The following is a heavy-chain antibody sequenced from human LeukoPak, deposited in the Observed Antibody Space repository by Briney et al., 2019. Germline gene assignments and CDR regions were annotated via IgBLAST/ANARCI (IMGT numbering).Heavy chain of an antibody. CDR2: INAGNGNT. Sequence: ASVKVSCKASGYTFTSYAMHWVRQAPGQRLEWMGWINAGNGNTKYSQKFQGRVTITADESTTTAYMDLSSLRSEDTAIYYCARVREDYLGSSGYYSTLGYWGQGTLVTVSS. CDR3: ARVREDYLGSSGYYSTLGY. V-gene: IGHV1-3*01. J-gene: IGHJ4*02. CDR1: GYTFTSYA. D-gene: IGHD3-22*01.